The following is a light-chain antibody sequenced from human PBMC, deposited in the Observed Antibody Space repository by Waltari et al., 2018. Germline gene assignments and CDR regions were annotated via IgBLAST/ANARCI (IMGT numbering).Light chain of an antibody. J-gene: IGLJ2*01. V-gene: IGLV3-1*01. CDR2: QDK. CDR1: NLGHKY. CDR3: QAWASGSVV. Sequence: SYELTQPPSVSVSPGHTAPITCSGDNLGHKYTCWYQQKPGQSPAMINWQDKKRPPGIPERFSASNSGNTATLTISGTQAIDEADYYCQAWASGSVVFGGGTKLTVL.